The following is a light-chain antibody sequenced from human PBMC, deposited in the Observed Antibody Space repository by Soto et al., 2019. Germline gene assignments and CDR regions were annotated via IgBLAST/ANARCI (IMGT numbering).Light chain of an antibody. J-gene: IGLJ1*01. CDR2: GVN. V-gene: IGLV2-14*01. CDR1: SSDIGDYNY. CDR3: SSYTSSITYV. Sequence: QSVLAQPASVSGSPGQSITISCTGTSSDIGDYNYVSWYQQRPEKAPELIIYGVNNRPPGVSNRFSGSKSGNTASLTISGLQAEDEADYYCSSYTSSITYVFGTETKLSVL.